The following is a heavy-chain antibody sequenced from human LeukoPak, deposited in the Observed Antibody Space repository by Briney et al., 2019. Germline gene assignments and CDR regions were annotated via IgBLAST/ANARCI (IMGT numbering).Heavy chain of an antibody. CDR1: GGTFSSYA. V-gene: IGHV1-69*05. D-gene: IGHD2-2*01. J-gene: IGHJ5*02. CDR3: ARWRALYCSSTSCHENWFDP. CDR2: IIPIFGSA. Sequence: SVKLSCKSSGGTFSSYAISWVRLAPGQGLEWMGGIIPIFGSANYAQKFQGRVTITTDESTSTAYMELSSLRSEDTAVYYCARWRALYCSSTSCHENWFDPWGQGTLVTVSS.